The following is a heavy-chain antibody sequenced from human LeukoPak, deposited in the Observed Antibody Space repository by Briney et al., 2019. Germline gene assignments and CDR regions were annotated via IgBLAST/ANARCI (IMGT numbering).Heavy chain of an antibody. J-gene: IGHJ6*03. Sequence: SGTLSLTCAVYGGSFSDYYRSWIRQPPGKGLEWIGEINDSGSTYYNPSLRSRVTMSIDTSKNRFSLKLTSVTAADTAVYYCARAYYYYMDVWGKGTTVTVSS. V-gene: IGHV4-34*01. CDR1: GGSFSDYY. CDR3: ARAYYYYMDV. CDR2: INDSGST.